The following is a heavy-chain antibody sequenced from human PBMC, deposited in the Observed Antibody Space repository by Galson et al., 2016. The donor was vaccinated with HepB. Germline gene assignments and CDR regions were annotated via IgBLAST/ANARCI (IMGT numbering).Heavy chain of an antibody. V-gene: IGHV3-30*18. CDR2: ISYDGNTK. CDR1: GFTFRTCG. J-gene: IGHJ6*02. Sequence: SLRLSCAASGFTFRTCGMHWVRQAPGKGLEWVASISYDGNTKYYVDSVKGRFTISRDNSENTLILQMNSLRGEDTAVYYCAKEGYTSTWYEGGMDVWGQGTTVTVSS. D-gene: IGHD6-13*01. CDR3: AKEGYTSTWYEGGMDV.